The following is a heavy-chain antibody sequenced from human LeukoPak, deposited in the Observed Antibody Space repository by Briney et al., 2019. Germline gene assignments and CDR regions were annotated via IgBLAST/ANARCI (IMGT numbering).Heavy chain of an antibody. CDR3: ESSGPPGGAFDI. V-gene: IGHV4-34*01. J-gene: IGHJ3*02. D-gene: IGHD3-22*01. CDR2: INHSGST. Sequence: PSETLSLTCAVYGGSFSGYYWSWIRQPPGKGLEWIGEINHSGSTNYNPSLKSRVTISVDTSKNQFSLKLSSVTAADTAVYYCESSGPPGGAFDIWGQGTMVTVSS. CDR1: GGSFSGYY.